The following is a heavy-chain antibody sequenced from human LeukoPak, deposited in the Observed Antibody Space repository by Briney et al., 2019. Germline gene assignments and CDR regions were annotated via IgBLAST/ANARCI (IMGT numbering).Heavy chain of an antibody. Sequence: SETLSLTCTVSGGSISSYYWSWIRQPPGKGLEWIGYNSGSTNYNASLKSRVTILLFRSKNQFSLNLSSVTAADTAVYYCARGRGYGGNYLRSFDIWGQGTMVTVSS. J-gene: IGHJ3*02. D-gene: IGHD1-26*01. CDR1: GGSISSYY. CDR3: ARGRGYGGNYLRSFDI. CDR2: NSGST. V-gene: IGHV4-59*08.